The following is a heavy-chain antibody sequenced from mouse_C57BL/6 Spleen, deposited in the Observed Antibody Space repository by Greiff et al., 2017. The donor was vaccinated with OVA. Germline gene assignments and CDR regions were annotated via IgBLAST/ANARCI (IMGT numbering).Heavy chain of an antibody. V-gene: IGHV5-17*01. CDR2: ISSGSSTI. Sequence: EVMLVESGGGLVKPGGSLKLSCAASGLTFSDYGMHWVRQAPEKGLEWVAYISSGSSTIYYADTVKGRFIISRDNAKNTLFLQMTSLRSEDTAMYYCARGLEIYFDYWGHGTTLTVSS. CDR3: ARGLEIYFDY. CDR1: GLTFSDYG. J-gene: IGHJ2*01.